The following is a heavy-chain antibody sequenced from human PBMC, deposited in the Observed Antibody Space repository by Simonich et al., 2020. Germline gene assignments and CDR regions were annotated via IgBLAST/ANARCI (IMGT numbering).Heavy chain of an antibody. D-gene: IGHD4-4*01. CDR1: GFTFSSYW. CDR2: IKSDGSRT. Sequence: EVQLVESGGGLVQPGGSLRLFCAASGFTFSSYWMHWVRQAPGKGLVRGPRIKSDGSRTGYADAGKGRFTISRDNAKNTLYLQMNSLRAEDTAVYYCARDYSNYDAFDIWGQGTMVTVSS. J-gene: IGHJ3*02. CDR3: ARDYSNYDAFDI. V-gene: IGHV3-74*01.